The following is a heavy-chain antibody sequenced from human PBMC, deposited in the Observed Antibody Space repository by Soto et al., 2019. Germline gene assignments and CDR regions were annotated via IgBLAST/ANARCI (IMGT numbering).Heavy chain of an antibody. CDR3: AREMATITGAFDI. Sequence: PGGSLRLSCAASGFTGIGNYMSWVRQAPGKGLEWVSVIYSGGSTYYADSVKGRFTISRDNSKNTLYLQMNSLRAEDTAVYYCAREMATITGAFDIWGQGTMVTVSS. V-gene: IGHV3-53*01. J-gene: IGHJ3*02. D-gene: IGHD5-12*01. CDR2: IYSGGST. CDR1: GFTGIGNY.